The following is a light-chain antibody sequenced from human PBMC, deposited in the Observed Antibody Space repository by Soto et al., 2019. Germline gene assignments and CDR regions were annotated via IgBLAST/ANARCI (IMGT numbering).Light chain of an antibody. J-gene: IGKJ4*01. CDR1: QSVGSSY. V-gene: IGKV3-20*01. CDR2: GTS. CDR3: QHYSNSPLT. Sequence: VLMMSPCTLTLSPGERATLSCRSTQSVGSSYLAWYQQKPGQAPRLLIYGTSSRASGIPDRFSGSGSGTDFTLTISRLQPEDLAVYYCQHYSNSPLTFGGGTKVDIK.